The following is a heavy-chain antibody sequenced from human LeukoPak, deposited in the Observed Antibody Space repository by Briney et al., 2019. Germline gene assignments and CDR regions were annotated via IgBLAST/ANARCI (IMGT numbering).Heavy chain of an antibody. J-gene: IGHJ4*02. CDR2: ISGSGGST. D-gene: IGHD3-9*01. V-gene: IGHV3-23*01. CDR3: AKAFYYDILTGCFDY. Sequence: GGSLRLSCAASGFTFSSYAMSWVRQAPGKGLEWVSAISGSGGSTYYADSVKGRFTISRDNSKNTLYLQMNSLRAEDTAVYYCAKAFYYDILTGCFDYWGQETLVTVSS. CDR1: GFTFSSYA.